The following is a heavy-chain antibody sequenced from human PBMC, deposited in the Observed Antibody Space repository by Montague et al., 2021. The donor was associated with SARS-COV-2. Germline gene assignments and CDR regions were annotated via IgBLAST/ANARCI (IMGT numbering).Heavy chain of an antibody. CDR2: LHHSGAT. Sequence: SETLSLTCAVTGASMSPYHWSWIRQPPGEGLEWIGNLHHSGATNYNPSLESRVTVSVDTSKNQFSLNLISVTAADTAVYFCATSLGGRYYWADYYFDYWGQGILVTVSA. CDR3: ATSLGGRYYWADYYFDY. CDR1: GASMSPYH. D-gene: IGHD3-10*01. V-gene: IGHV4-59*03. J-gene: IGHJ4*02.